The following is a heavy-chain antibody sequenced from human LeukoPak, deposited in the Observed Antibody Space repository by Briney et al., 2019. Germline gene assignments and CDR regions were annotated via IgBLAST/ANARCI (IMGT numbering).Heavy chain of an antibody. Sequence: GRSLRLSCAASGFTFDDYAMHWVRQAPGKGLEWVSGISWNSGSIGYADSVKGRFTISRDNAKNSLYLQMNSLRPEGMALYYCARGAGYSYVLYYFDYWGQGTLVTVSS. CDR3: ARGAGYSYVLYYFDY. V-gene: IGHV3-9*03. CDR2: ISWNSGSI. CDR1: GFTFDDYA. J-gene: IGHJ4*02. D-gene: IGHD5-18*01.